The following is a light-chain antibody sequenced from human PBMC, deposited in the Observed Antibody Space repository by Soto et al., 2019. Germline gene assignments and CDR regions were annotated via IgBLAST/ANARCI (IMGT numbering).Light chain of an antibody. CDR3: QQGSFTLT. J-gene: IGKJ4*01. Sequence: DIQMTQSPSSLSASVGDRVTITCRASQSISSYLNWYQQKPGKAPKLLISGASSLQGGVPSRFSGSGSGTDFTLTISSLQPEDFATYYCQQGSFTLTFGGGTKVDI. CDR2: GAS. V-gene: IGKV1-39*01. CDR1: QSISSY.